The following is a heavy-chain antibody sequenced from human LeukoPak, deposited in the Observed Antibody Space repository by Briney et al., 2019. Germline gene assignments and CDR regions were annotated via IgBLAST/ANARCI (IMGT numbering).Heavy chain of an antibody. CDR1: GGTFSSYA. J-gene: IGHJ3*02. CDR3: AKDLDSAAFDI. D-gene: IGHD2-15*01. CDR2: IRTNTGSP. V-gene: IGHV7-4-1*02. Sequence: ASVKVSCKASGGTFSSYAISWVRQAPGQGLEYMGWIRTNTGSPTYAQGFTGRFVFSLDTSVNTAYLQISSLKAEDTAVYYCAKDLDSAAFDIWGQGTMVTVSS.